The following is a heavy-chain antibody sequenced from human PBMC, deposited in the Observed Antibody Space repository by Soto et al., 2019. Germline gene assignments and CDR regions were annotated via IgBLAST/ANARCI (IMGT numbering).Heavy chain of an antibody. D-gene: IGHD4-17*01. J-gene: IGHJ4*02. V-gene: IGHV3-30*04. CDR2: ISYDGSNK. CDR1: GFTFSSYA. CDR3: ARPGGKDYGGTNFDY. Sequence: GGSLRLSCAASGFTFSSYAMHWVRQAPGKGLEWVAVISYDGSNKYYADSVKGRFTISRDNSKNTLYLQMNSLRAEDTAVYYCARPGGKDYGGTNFDYWGQGTLVTVSS.